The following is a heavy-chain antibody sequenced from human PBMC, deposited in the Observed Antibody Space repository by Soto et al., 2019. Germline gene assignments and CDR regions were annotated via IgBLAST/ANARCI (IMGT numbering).Heavy chain of an antibody. Sequence: EVQLVESGGGLVKPGGSLRLSCAASGFTFSNAWMSWVRQAPGKGLEWVGRIKSKTDGGTTDYAAPVKGRFTISRDDSKNTLYLQMNSLKTEDTAVYYCTTEGSSWYSEYFQHWGQGTLVTVSS. CDR1: GFTFSNAW. D-gene: IGHD6-13*01. J-gene: IGHJ1*01. CDR3: TTEGSSWYSEYFQH. CDR2: IKSKTDGGTT. V-gene: IGHV3-15*01.